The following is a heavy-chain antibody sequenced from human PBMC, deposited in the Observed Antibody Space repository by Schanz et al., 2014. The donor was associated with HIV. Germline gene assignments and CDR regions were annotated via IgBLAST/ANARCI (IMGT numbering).Heavy chain of an antibody. D-gene: IGHD3-10*01. CDR3: ARITHHLGSSFGDYVYGMDV. V-gene: IGHV1-8*02. Sequence: QVQLVQSGAEVKKPGASVKVSCKASGYSFISYDFSWVRQATGQGLEWMGWMNPNSGNTGFAQKFQGRVTMTRNTSISTAYMELSSLRSEDTAVYFCARITHHLGSSFGDYVYGMDVWGQGTTVTVSS. CDR1: GYSFISYD. CDR2: MNPNSGNT. J-gene: IGHJ6*02.